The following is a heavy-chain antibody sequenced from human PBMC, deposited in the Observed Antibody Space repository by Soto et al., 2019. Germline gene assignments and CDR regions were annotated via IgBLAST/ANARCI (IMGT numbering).Heavy chain of an antibody. CDR3: ARDLWGYCGTDCYPLDV. J-gene: IGHJ6*02. CDR1: GGTIRGYY. Sequence: SETLSLTCTVSGGTIRGYYWSWIRQPPGKGLEWIGYMYNTGSTVYNPSFKSRVTISVDTSKNQFSLKLNSVTAADTAVYYCARDLWGYCGTDCYPLDVWGQGTTVTAP. D-gene: IGHD2-21*02. V-gene: IGHV4-59*01. CDR2: MYNTGST.